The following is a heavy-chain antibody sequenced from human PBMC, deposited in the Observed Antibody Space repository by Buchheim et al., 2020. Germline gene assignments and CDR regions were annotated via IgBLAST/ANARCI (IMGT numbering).Heavy chain of an antibody. CDR2: ISYDGSNK. CDR1: GFTFSSYA. V-gene: IGHV3-30-3*01. J-gene: IGHJ4*02. D-gene: IGHD6-19*01. CDR3: ARMSSGWYAGEFDY. Sequence: QVQLVESGGGVVQPGRSLRLSCAASGFTFSSYAMHWVRQAPGKGLEWVAVISYDGSNKYYADSVKGRFTISRDNSKNTLYLQMNSLRAEDTAVYYCARMSSGWYAGEFDYWGQGTL.